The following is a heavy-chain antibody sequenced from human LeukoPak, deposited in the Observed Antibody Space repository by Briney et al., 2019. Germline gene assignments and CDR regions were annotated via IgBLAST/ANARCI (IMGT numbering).Heavy chain of an antibody. J-gene: IGHJ4*02. Sequence: ASVKVSCKASGNTFTSYDFNWVRQATGQRPEWMGWMSPNSGDTGYAQKFQDRVTMTRNTSISTAYMELSSLRSDDTAVYYCARGPPNWGYDYWGPGTLVTVSS. D-gene: IGHD7-27*01. CDR1: GNTFTSYD. CDR2: MSPNSGDT. V-gene: IGHV1-8*01. CDR3: ARGPPNWGYDY.